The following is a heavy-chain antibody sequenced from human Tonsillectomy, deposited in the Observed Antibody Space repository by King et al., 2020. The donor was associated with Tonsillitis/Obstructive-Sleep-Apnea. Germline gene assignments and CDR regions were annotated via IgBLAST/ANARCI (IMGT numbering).Heavy chain of an antibody. V-gene: IGHV3-66*01. J-gene: IGHJ6*03. CDR2: LYSGXXT. D-gene: IGHD2-2*01. CDR3: SRGXXVVXAAIXXXHYXMDV. CDR1: GFSVSSKF. Sequence: VQLVESGGGLVQPGGSLRLSCAASGFSVSSKFMTWVRQAPGKGLEWVSVLYSGXXTYYAXSVKGKFTISRDESKNTVFLQMNSLRAEDTAVYYCSRGXXVVXAAIXXXHYXMDVWGKGTTVTVXS.